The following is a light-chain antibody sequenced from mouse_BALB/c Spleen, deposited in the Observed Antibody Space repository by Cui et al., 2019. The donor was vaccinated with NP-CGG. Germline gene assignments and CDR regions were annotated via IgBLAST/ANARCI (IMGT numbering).Light chain of an antibody. CDR1: TGAVTTSNY. CDR3: ALWYSNHWV. CDR2: GTN. J-gene: IGLJ1*01. Sequence: QAVVTQESALTTSPGETVTLTCRSSTGAVTTSNYANWVQEKPNHVFTGLIGGTNNRAPGVPARFSGSLIGDKAALTITRAQTEDEAIYFCALWYSNHWVFGGGTKLTVL. V-gene: IGLV1*01.